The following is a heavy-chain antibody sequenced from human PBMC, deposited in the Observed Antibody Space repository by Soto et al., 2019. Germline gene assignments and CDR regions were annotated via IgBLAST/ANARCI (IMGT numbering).Heavy chain of an antibody. CDR1: GYTFTSYD. CDR2: MNPNSGNT. D-gene: IGHD5-18*01. CDR3: TILAIQIWSTDYYGMDV. Sequence: QVQLVQSGAEVKKPGASVKVSCKASGYTFTSYDINWVRQATGQGLEWMGWMNPNSGNTGYAQKFQGRVTMTRNTSISTAYMELSSLRSEDTAVYYCTILAIQIWSTDYYGMDVWGQGTTVTVSS. V-gene: IGHV1-8*01. J-gene: IGHJ6*02.